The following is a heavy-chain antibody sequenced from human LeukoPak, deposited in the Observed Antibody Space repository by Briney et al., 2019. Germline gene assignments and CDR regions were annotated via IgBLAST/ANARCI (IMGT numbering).Heavy chain of an antibody. V-gene: IGHV4-4*02. J-gene: IGHJ4*02. Sequence: GSLRLSCAASGFTFSDYSMNWVRQAPGKGLEWIGEIYHSGSTNYNPSLKSRVTMSVDKSKNQFSLKLSSVTAADTAVYYCARLVNYYDSSGYLDYNFDYWGQGTLVTVSS. CDR3: ARLVNYYDSSGYLDYNFDY. CDR1: GFTFSDYS. D-gene: IGHD3-22*01. CDR2: IYHSGST.